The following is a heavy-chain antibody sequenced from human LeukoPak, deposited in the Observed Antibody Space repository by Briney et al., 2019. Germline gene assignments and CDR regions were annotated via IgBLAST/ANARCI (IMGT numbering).Heavy chain of an antibody. Sequence: GGSLRLSCAASGFTFSSYAMHWVRQAPGKGLEWVAVISYDGSNKYYADFVKGRFTISRDNSKNTLYLQMNSLRAEDTAVYYCARGGDFDYWGQGTLVTVSS. CDR2: ISYDGSNK. J-gene: IGHJ4*02. CDR1: GFTFSSYA. V-gene: IGHV3-30*04. CDR3: ARGGDFDY.